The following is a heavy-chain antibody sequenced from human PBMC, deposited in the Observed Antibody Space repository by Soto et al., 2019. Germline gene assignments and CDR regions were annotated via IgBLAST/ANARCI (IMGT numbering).Heavy chain of an antibody. Sequence: EVQLVESGGGLVQPGGSLKLSCAASGFIFSGSAVHWVRQASGKGLEWIGRIRSRPNSYATTYAASVKGRFIISRDDSKSTAFLQLNSLKTEDTAIYYCTRHAGDFLEWFPGPGLDVWGQGTTVTVSS. CDR1: GFIFSGSA. CDR2: IRSRPNSYAT. J-gene: IGHJ6*02. CDR3: TRHAGDFLEWFPGPGLDV. V-gene: IGHV3-73*02. D-gene: IGHD3-3*01.